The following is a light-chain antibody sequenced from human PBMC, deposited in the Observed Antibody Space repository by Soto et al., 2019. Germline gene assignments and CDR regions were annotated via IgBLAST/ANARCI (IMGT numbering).Light chain of an antibody. Sequence: DIVVTQSPVSLPVTPGEPASISCRSSQSLLHSNGYNYLDWYLQKPGQSPQLLIYLGSNRASGVPDRFSASASGTDFTLTISRVEAEDVGVYYCMGALQSPPTFGQGTKVDIK. CDR3: MGALQSPPT. CDR2: LGS. J-gene: IGKJ1*01. V-gene: IGKV2-28*01. CDR1: QSLLHSNGYNY.